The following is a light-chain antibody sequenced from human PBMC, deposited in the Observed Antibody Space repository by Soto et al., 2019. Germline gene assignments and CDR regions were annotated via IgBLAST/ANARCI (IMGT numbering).Light chain of an antibody. Sequence: QSVLTQPPSASETPGQTVSISCSGSNSNIARNTVNWYEHVPGRAPKLLISYNNQRPSGVPDRFSGSKSGTSASLAISGLQSEDESDYYCAAWDDTLKRYVFGTRTKVTVL. J-gene: IGLJ1*01. CDR2: YNN. V-gene: IGLV1-44*01. CDR3: AAWDDTLKRYV. CDR1: NSNIARNT.